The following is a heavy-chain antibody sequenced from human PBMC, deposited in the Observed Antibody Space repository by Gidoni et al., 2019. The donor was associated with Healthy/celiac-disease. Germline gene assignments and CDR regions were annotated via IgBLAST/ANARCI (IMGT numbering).Heavy chain of an antibody. CDR1: GFTVSSNY. J-gene: IGHJ6*02. V-gene: IGHV3-66*01. Sequence: EVQLVESGGGLVQPGGSLRLSCAASGFTVSSNYMSWVRQAPGKGLEWVSVIYSGGSTYYADSVKGRFTISRDNSKNTLYLQMNSLRAEDTAVYYCARENSSGRGPPPYYYYYGMDVWGQGTTVTVSS. D-gene: IGHD6-19*01. CDR2: IYSGGST. CDR3: ARENSSGRGPPPYYYYYGMDV.